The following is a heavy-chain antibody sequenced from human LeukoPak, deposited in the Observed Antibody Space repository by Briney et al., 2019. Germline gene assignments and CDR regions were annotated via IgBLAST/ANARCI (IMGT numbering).Heavy chain of an antibody. J-gene: IGHJ1*01. V-gene: IGHV1-2*02. D-gene: IGHD1-26*01. CDR3: AGGGLSGSYYDYFHY. CDR2: INPNSNGT. CDR1: GYTFTDYY. Sequence: ASVKVSFQASGYTFTDYYVHWLRQAPAQGLEWKYWINPNSNGTYYTQKFQGGVSMARGTSISTAYMVLSRLTPDGTAVYFWAGGGLSGSYYDYFHYWGQGTVVTVSS.